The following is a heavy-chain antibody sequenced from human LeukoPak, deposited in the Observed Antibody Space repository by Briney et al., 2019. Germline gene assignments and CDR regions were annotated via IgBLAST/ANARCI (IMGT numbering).Heavy chain of an antibody. J-gene: IGHJ6*03. CDR3: ARVDTAMVNLGGYYYYMDV. CDR1: GFTFDDYG. V-gene: IGHV3-20*04. D-gene: IGHD5-18*01. CDR2: INWNGGST. Sequence: PGGSLRLSCAASGFTFDDYGMSWVRQAPGKGLEWVSGINWNGGSTGYAGSVKGRFTISRDNAKNSLYLQMNSLRAEDTALYYCARVDTAMVNLGGYYYYMDVWGKGTTVTVSS.